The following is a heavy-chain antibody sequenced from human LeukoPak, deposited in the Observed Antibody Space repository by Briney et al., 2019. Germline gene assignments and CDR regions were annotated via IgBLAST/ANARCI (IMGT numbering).Heavy chain of an antibody. CDR2: ISASGGST. J-gene: IGHJ4*02. CDR3: AREGRGALTTSRYFDY. V-gene: IGHV3-23*01. D-gene: IGHD4/OR15-4a*01. CDR1: GFTFSSNA. Sequence: GGSLRLSCATSGFTFSSNAMSWVRQAPGKGLEWVSGISASGGSTYYADSVRGRFTISRDNSKNTVYLQMNSLRAEDTAVYYCAREGRGALTTSRYFDYWGQGTLVTVSS.